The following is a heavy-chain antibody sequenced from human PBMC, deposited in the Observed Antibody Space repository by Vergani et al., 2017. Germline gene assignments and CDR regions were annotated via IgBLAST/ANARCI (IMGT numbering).Heavy chain of an antibody. CDR1: GGSFSGYY. CDR3: ARGRRYCSSTSCYGRGYYYYYYMDV. CDR2: INHSGST. V-gene: IGHV4-34*01. D-gene: IGHD2-2*01. Sequence: QVQLQQWGAGLLKPSETLSLTCAVYGGSFSGYYWSWIRQPPGKGLEWIGEINHSGSTNYNPSLKSRVTISVDTAKNQFSLKLSSVTAADTAVYYCARGRRYCSSTSCYGRGYYYYYYMDVWGKGTTVTVSS. J-gene: IGHJ6*03.